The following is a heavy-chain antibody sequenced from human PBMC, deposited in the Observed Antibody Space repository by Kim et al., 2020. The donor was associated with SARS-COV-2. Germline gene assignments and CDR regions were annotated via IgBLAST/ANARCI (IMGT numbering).Heavy chain of an antibody. Sequence: SETLSLTCTVSGGSISSYYWSWIRQPAGKGLEWIGRIYTSGSTNYNPSLKSRVTMSVDTSKNQFSLKLSSVTAADTAVYYCARDAPGSASAPTLFPLVSCENSPSDTSSVAVGCLAQDFLLQLD. D-gene: IGHD6-25*01. CDR2: IYTSGST. J-gene: IGHJ4*01. V-gene: IGHV4-4*07. CDR3: ARDAPGSASAPTLFPLVSCENSPSDTSSVAVGCLAQDFLLQLD. CDR1: GGSISSYY.